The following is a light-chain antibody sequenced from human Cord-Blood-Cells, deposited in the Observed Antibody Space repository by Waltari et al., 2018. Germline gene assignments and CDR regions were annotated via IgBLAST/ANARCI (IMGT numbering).Light chain of an antibody. V-gene: IGKV3-11*01. CDR3: QQRSNWPPLT. Sequence: EIVLPQSPATLSLSPGERATLSCRASQSVSSSLAWYQQKPGQAPRLLIYDASNRATGIPARFSGSGSGTDFTLTISSLEPEDFAVYYCQQRSNWPPLTFGGGTKVEIK. J-gene: IGKJ4*01. CDR2: DAS. CDR1: QSVSSS.